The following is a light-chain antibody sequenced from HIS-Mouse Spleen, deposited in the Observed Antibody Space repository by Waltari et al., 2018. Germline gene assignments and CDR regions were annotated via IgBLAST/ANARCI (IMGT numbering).Light chain of an antibody. J-gene: IGLJ2*01. Sequence: SYELTQPPSVSVSPGQTARIPCTGDALPKKYAYGYQQKSGQAPVLVIYEDSKRPPGVPERFSGSSSGTMATLTISGAQVEDEADYYCYSTDSSGNHRVFGGGTKLTVL. CDR2: EDS. CDR3: YSTDSSGNHRV. CDR1: ALPKKY. V-gene: IGLV3-10*01.